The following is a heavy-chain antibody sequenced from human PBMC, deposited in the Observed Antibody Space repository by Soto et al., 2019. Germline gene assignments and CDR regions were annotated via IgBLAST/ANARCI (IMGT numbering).Heavy chain of an antibody. D-gene: IGHD3-22*01. J-gene: IGHJ6*01. Sequence: QVKLVQSGAEVKKPGASVKVSCKASGYTFSSYGINWVRQAPGQGLEWLGWVSPYDGYTNYAQILQGRVSMTTDTSTKTAYMEVRSLRSDDTAVYYCARGGYYDSSGSRNYFYYGMNVW. V-gene: IGHV1-18*01. CDR1: GYTFSSYG. CDR3: ARGGYYDSSGSRNYFYYGMNV. CDR2: VSPYDGYT.